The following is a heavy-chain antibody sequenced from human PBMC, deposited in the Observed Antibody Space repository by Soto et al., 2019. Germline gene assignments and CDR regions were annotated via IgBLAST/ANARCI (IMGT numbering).Heavy chain of an antibody. CDR1: GFTFSSYG. CDR3: AKASAPGGTYFPLWF. CDR2: ISGSGGST. Sequence: GSLRLSSAASGFTFSSYGMSWVRQAPGKGLEWVSSISGSGGSTYYADSVKGRFTISRDNSKNTLYLQMNSLRAEDTAVYYCAKASAPGGTYFPLWFWGQGTLVTVSS. D-gene: IGHD1-26*01. V-gene: IGHV3-23*01. J-gene: IGHJ4*02.